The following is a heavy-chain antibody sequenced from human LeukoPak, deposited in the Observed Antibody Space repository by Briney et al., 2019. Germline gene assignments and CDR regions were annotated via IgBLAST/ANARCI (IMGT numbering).Heavy chain of an antibody. CDR2: ISWNSGSI. CDR1: GFTFSSYA. CDR3: AKGYYDSSGSGLFDY. D-gene: IGHD3-22*01. J-gene: IGHJ4*02. V-gene: IGHV3-9*01. Sequence: GGSLRLSCAASGFTFSSYAMHWVRQAPGKGLEWVSGISWNSGSIGYADSVKGRFTISRDNAKNSLYLQMNSLRAEDTALYYCAKGYYDSSGSGLFDYWGQGTLVTVSS.